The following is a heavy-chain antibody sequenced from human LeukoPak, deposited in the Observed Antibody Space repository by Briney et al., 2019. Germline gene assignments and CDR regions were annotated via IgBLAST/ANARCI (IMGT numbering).Heavy chain of an antibody. V-gene: IGHV4-59*01. Sequence: SETLSLTCSVSSGSISSYYWSWIRQPPGKGLEWIGYIYYSGRTSYNPSLKSRVTISVDTSKKHFSLTLSSVTATDTAVYYCARGQKYRNGYTVTELGSGYFDYWGQGTLVTVSS. CDR1: SGSISSYY. D-gene: IGHD5-18*01. J-gene: IGHJ4*02. CDR2: IYYSGRT. CDR3: ARGQKYRNGYTVTELGSGYFDY.